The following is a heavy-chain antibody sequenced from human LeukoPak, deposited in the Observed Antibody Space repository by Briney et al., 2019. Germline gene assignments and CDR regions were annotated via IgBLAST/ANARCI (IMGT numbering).Heavy chain of an antibody. Sequence: PSETLSLTCTVSGGSISSSSYYWGWIRQPPGKGLEWIGSINYSGSTYYNPSLKSRVTISVDTSKNQFSLKLSSVAAADTAVYYCARHGEYDSSDYWGQGTLVTVSS. V-gene: IGHV4-39*01. CDR3: ARHGEYDSSDY. CDR2: INYSGST. J-gene: IGHJ4*02. CDR1: GGSISSSSYY. D-gene: IGHD3-22*01.